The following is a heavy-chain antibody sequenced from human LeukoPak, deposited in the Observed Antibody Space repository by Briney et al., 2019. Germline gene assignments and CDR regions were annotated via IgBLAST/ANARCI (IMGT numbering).Heavy chain of an antibody. V-gene: IGHV4-61*08. CDR1: GGTVSSGGYN. J-gene: IGHJ4*02. D-gene: IGHD3-10*01. CDR3: AALWFGELSFYY. Sequence: SETLSLSCAASGGTVSSGGYNWSWIGPPPGQGLESTGNVSYGGSNNSNPSLKSRVTISVDTSKNQYTLKLSSVTGADTAVYYCAALWFGELSFYYWGQGTLVSASS. CDR2: VSYGGSN.